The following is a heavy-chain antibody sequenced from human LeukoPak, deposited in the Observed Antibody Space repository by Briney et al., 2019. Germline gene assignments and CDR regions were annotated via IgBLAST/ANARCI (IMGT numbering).Heavy chain of an antibody. V-gene: IGHV4-34*01. D-gene: IGHD3-22*01. Sequence: SETLSLTCAVYGGSFSGYYWSWIRQPPGKGLEWIGEINHSGSTNYNPSLKSRVTISVDTSKNQFSLKLSSVTAADTAVYYCAPYYFDSSGYYLDYWGQGTLVTVSS. CDR3: APYYFDSSGYYLDY. CDR1: GGSFSGYY. CDR2: INHSGST. J-gene: IGHJ4*02.